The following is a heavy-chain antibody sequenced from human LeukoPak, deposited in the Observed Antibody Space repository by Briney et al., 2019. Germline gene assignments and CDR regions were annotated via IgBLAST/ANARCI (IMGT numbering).Heavy chain of an antibody. J-gene: IGHJ4*02. CDR1: GFTFSDYF. Sequence: GGSLRLSCAASGFTFSDYFMGWVRQAPGKGLEWVSYITNDGRKTYYADSMKGRFTISRDNAKNSLFLQMNSLRAEDTALYYCARAGTDGRGYYQGFDYWGQGTLVTVSS. CDR3: ARAGTDGRGYYQGFDY. V-gene: IGHV3-11*04. D-gene: IGHD3-22*01. CDR2: ITNDGRKT.